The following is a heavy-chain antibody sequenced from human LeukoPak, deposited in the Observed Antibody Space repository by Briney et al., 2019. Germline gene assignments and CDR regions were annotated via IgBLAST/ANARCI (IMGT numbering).Heavy chain of an antibody. CDR3: AKSFLKVTASDY. D-gene: IGHD2-21*02. Sequence: QPGGSLRLSCATSGFPFSSFGMHWVRQAPGKGLEWVAFIRYDGSNNYYADSVKGRFTISRDNSQSTLYLQMKSLTDVDTAIYYCAKSFLKVTASDYWGQGTLVTVSS. J-gene: IGHJ4*02. CDR2: IRYDGSNN. CDR1: GFPFSSFG. V-gene: IGHV3-30*02.